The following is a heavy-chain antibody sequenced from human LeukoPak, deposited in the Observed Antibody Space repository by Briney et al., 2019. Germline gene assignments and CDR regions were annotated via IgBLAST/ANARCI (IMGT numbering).Heavy chain of an antibody. V-gene: IGHV4-59*08. D-gene: IGHD3-10*01. CDR3: ARLLYYYGSGSYSFDY. CDR1: GGSISSYY. CDR2: IYYSGST. J-gene: IGHJ4*02. Sequence: NPSETLSLTCTVSGGSISSYYWSWIRQPPGKGLEWVGYIYYSGSTNYNPSLKSRVTISVDTSKNQFSLKLSSVTAADTAVYYCARLLYYYGSGSYSFDYWGQGTLVTVSS.